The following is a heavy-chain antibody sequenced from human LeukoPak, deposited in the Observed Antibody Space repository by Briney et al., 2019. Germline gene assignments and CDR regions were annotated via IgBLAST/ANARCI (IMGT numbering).Heavy chain of an antibody. V-gene: IGHV3-23*01. CDR2: ISGSGGST. CDR1: GFTFSSYA. CDR3: ARGRQPTYSSSSYYFDY. Sequence: GGSLRLSCAASGFTFSSYAISWVRQAPGKGLEWVSAISGSGGSTYYADSVKGRFTISRDNSKNTLYLQMNSLRAEDTAVYYCARGRQPTYSSSSYYFDYWGQGTLVTVSS. J-gene: IGHJ4*02. D-gene: IGHD6-6*01.